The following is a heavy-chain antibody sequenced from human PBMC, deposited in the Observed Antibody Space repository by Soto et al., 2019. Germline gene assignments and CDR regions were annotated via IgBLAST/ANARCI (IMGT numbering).Heavy chain of an antibody. J-gene: IGHJ4*02. D-gene: IGHD1-7*01. Sequence: EVQLLESGGGLVQPGGSLTLSCAASGFTFSSYGMTWVRQAPGKGLEWVSFSSATGSGRYYADSVKGRFTISRDNYKSTLYLQMSSRRADDTAVYYCAKDRRAGGNYGFYSDFWGQGALVIVSS. V-gene: IGHV3-23*01. CDR1: GFTFSSYG. CDR3: AKDRRAGGNYGFYSDF. CDR2: SSATGSGR.